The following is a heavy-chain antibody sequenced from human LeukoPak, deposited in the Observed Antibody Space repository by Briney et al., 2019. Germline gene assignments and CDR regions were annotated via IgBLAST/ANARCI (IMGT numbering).Heavy chain of an antibody. CDR1: GFPLSSYS. CDR2: ISGSGSYI. D-gene: IGHD1-26*01. J-gene: IGHJ4*02. V-gene: IGHV3-21*01. Sequence: GSLRLSCAASGFPLSSYSMNWVRQAPGKGLEWVSSISGSGSYIYYADSVKGRFTISRDNAKNSLYLQMNSLRAEDTAVYYCARDLQWELLGGPFDYWGQGTLVTVSS. CDR3: ARDLQWELLGGPFDY.